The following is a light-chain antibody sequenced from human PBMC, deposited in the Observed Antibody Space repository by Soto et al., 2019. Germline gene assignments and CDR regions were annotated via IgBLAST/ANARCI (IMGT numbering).Light chain of an antibody. J-gene: IGKJ3*01. CDR1: QSVSRY. CDR3: QQRSNWPPFT. Sequence: EIVLTQSPATLSLSPGERATLSCRTSQSVSRYLAWYQQKPGQAPRLLIYDSTDRATGLPARFSGSGSGTDFTLTINSLEPEDFAVYYCQQRSNWPPFTFGPGTKVDIK. CDR2: DST. V-gene: IGKV3-11*01.